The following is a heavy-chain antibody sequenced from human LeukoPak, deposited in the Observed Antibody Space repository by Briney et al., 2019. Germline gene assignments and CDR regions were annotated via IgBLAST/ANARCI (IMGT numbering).Heavy chain of an antibody. Sequence: GGSLRLSCAASGFTFSSYGMHWVRQAPGKGLEWVAVIWYDGSNKYYADSVKGRFTISRDNSKNTLYLQMNRLRAEDTAVYYCARAGSEVVAATPLYYFDYWGQGTLVTVSS. CDR2: IWYDGSNK. D-gene: IGHD2-15*01. V-gene: IGHV3-33*01. CDR1: GFTFSSYG. CDR3: ARAGSEVVAATPLYYFDY. J-gene: IGHJ4*02.